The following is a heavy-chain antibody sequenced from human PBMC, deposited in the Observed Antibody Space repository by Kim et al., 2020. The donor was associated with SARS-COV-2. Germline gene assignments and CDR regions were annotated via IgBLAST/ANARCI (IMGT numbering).Heavy chain of an antibody. D-gene: IGHD3-10*01. CDR1: GFTFSSYA. V-gene: IGHV3-64*01. Sequence: GGSLRLSCAASGFTFSSYAMHWVRQAPGKGLEYVSAISSNGGSTYYANSVKGRFTISRDNSKNTLYLQMGSLRAEDMAVYYCARSPRFGELLSSYYYYYGMDVWGQGTTVTVSS. CDR2: ISSNGGST. CDR3: ARSPRFGELLSSYYYYYGMDV. J-gene: IGHJ6*02.